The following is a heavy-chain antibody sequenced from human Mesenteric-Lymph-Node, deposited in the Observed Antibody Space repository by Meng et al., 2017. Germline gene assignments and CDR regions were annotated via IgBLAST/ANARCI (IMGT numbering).Heavy chain of an antibody. CDR1: GGSISSYY. J-gene: IGHJ3*02. CDR3: ARDRGYGGNSDAFDI. D-gene: IGHD4-23*01. V-gene: IGHV4-59*01. CDR2: IYYSGST. Sequence: GSLRLSCTVSGGSISSYYWSWIRQPPGKGLEWIGYIYYSGSTNYNPSLKSRVTISVDTSKNQFSLKLSSVTAADTAVYYCARDRGYGGNSDAFDIWGQGTMVTVSS.